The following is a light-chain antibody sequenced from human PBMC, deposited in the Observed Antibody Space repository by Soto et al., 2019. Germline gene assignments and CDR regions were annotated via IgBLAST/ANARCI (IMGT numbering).Light chain of an antibody. V-gene: IGKV3D-15*01. CDR2: AAS. J-gene: IGKJ5*01. CDR1: QSVSSN. Sequence: EIVITQSPSTLSVSPGERATLSCRASQSVSSNLAWYQQKPGQAPRLLIYAASTRATGIPARFSGSGSGTDFTLTISSLEPEDFAVYYCHQRQYWPPITFGQGTRLEI. CDR3: HQRQYWPPIT.